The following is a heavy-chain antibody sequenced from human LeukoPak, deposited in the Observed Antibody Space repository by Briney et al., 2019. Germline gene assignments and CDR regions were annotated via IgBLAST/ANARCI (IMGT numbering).Heavy chain of an antibody. J-gene: IGHJ4*02. V-gene: IGHV3-33*01. CDR1: GFTFSSYG. CDR3: ARGPLHCSSTSCRGDYFDY. Sequence: GWSLRLSCAASGFTFSSYGMHWVRQAPGKGLEWVAVIWYDGSNKYYADSVKGRFTISRDNSKNTLYLQMNSLRAEDTAVYYCARGPLHCSSTSCRGDYFDYWGQGTLVTVSS. D-gene: IGHD2-2*01. CDR2: IWYDGSNK.